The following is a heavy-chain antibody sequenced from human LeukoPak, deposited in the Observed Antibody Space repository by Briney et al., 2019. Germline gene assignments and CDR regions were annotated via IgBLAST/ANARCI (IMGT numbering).Heavy chain of an antibody. CDR2: ISYDVNRA. Sequence: GGSLRLSCTASRFTFSTYTMHWVRQAPGKGLEWVAVISYDVNRALYADSVKGRFTISRDNSKNTLYLQMNSLRVEDTAVYYCATPIVGARVDYWGQGTLVTVSS. J-gene: IGHJ4*02. D-gene: IGHD1-26*01. V-gene: IGHV3-30-3*01. CDR1: RFTFSTYT. CDR3: ATPIVGARVDY.